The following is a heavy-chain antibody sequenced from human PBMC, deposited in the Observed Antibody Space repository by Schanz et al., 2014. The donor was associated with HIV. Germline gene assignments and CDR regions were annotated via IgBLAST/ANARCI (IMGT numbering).Heavy chain of an antibody. D-gene: IGHD5-18*01. CDR3: RGYRFYYGVDF. CDR1: GFSFSRYA. CDR2: SRVKSDSYAT. J-gene: IGHJ6*02. V-gene: IGHV3-72*01. Sequence: EVQLLESGGGLVQPGGSLRLSCAASGFSFSRYAMNWVRQAPGKGLEWVARSRVKSDSYATEYAASVTGRFTISRDDSKNSVYLQMNSLNIEDTAVYYCRGYRFYYGVDFWGQGTTVTVS.